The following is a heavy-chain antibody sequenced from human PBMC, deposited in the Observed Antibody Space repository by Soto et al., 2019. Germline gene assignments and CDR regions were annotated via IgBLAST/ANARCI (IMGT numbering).Heavy chain of an antibody. CDR3: ARVRVVGCYYLDDAFDI. Sequence: GESLKISCKGSGYSFTSYWIGWVRQMPGKGLEWMGIIYPGDSETRYSPSFQGQVTISADKSISTASLQWSSLKASDAAMYYCARVRVVGCYYLDDAFDIWGQGTLVTVSS. CDR1: GYSFTSYW. V-gene: IGHV5-51*01. CDR2: IYPGDSET. D-gene: IGHD1-26*01. J-gene: IGHJ3*02.